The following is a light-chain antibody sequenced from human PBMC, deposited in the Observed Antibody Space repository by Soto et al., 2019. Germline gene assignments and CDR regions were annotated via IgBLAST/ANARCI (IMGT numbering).Light chain of an antibody. J-gene: IGKJ1*01. CDR3: QQYNKWRT. V-gene: IGKV3D-15*01. Sequence: EIVLTQSPGTLSLSPGERATLSCRASQSVSGKYLAWYQQKPGQTPRLLIYGASNRASGIPDRFSGSGSGTEFTLTISSLQSEDFAVYYCQQYNKWRTFGQGTKVEVK. CDR1: QSVSGK. CDR2: GAS.